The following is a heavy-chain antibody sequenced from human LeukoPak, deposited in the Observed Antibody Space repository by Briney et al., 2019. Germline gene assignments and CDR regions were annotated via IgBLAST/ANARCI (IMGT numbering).Heavy chain of an antibody. D-gene: IGHD3-22*01. CDR2: INPSGGST. Sequence: ASVKVSCKASGYTFTSYYMHWVRQAPGQGLEWMGIINPSGGSTSYAQKFQGRVTITADESTSTAYMELSSLRSEDTAVYYCAHYYDSSGFQHWGQGTLVTVSS. CDR1: GYTFTSYY. J-gene: IGHJ1*01. V-gene: IGHV1-46*01. CDR3: AHYYDSSGFQH.